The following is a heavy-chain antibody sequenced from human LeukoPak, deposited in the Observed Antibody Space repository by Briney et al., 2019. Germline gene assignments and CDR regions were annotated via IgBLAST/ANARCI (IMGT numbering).Heavy chain of an antibody. CDR2: IYYSGST. Sequence: PSETLSLTCTVSGGSISSSSYYWGWIRQPPGKGLEWIGSIYYSGSTYYNPSLKSRVTISVDTSKNQFSLKLSSVTAADTAVYYCAGRLVRGSYYRAPFDYWGQGTLVTVSS. CDR3: AGRLVRGSYYRAPFDY. CDR1: GGSISSSSYY. V-gene: IGHV4-39*01. D-gene: IGHD1-26*01. J-gene: IGHJ4*02.